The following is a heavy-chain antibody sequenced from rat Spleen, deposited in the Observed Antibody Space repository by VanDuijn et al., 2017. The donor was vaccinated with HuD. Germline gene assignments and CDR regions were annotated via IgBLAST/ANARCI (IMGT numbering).Heavy chain of an antibody. J-gene: IGHJ2*01. CDR2: FSYDGRTT. CDR3: VRHRDYYFDY. D-gene: IGHD1-6*01. CDR1: GFTFSDYY. V-gene: IGHV5-29*01. Sequence: EVQLVESDGGLVRPGRSLKLSCAASGFTFSDYYMAWVRQAPTEGLEWVATFSYDGRTTYYRDSVKGRFTISRDNAKSTLYLQMDSLRSEDTATYYCVRHRDYYFDYWGPGVMVTVSS.